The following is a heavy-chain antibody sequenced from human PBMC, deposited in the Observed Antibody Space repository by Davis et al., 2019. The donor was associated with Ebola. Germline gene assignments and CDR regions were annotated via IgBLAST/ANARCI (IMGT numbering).Heavy chain of an antibody. Sequence: GESLKISCAASGFTFSSYAMSWVRQAPGKGLEWVSGISGSGGSTYYADSVKGRFTISRDNSKNTLYLQMNSLKTEDTAVYYCTRRGEDWGQGTLVTVSS. CDR3: TRRGED. CDR2: ISGSGGST. D-gene: IGHD3-16*01. J-gene: IGHJ4*02. V-gene: IGHV3-23*01. CDR1: GFTFSSYA.